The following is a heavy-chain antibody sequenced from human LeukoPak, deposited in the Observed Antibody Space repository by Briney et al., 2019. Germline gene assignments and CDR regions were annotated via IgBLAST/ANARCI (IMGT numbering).Heavy chain of an antibody. Sequence: ASVKVSCKASGYTFTSYGISWVRQAPGQGLEWMGWISAYNGNTNYAQKLQGGVTMTTDTSTSTAYMELRSLRSDDTAVYYRARDYYYDSSEEFDYWGQGTLVTVSS. CDR1: GYTFTSYG. CDR2: ISAYNGNT. V-gene: IGHV1-18*01. J-gene: IGHJ4*02. D-gene: IGHD3-22*01. CDR3: ARDYYYDSSEEFDY.